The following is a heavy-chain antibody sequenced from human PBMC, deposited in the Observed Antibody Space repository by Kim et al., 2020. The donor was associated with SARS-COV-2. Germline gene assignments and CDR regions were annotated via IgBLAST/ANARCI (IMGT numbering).Heavy chain of an antibody. D-gene: IGHD3-22*01. CDR1: GFTFDIYD. V-gene: IGHV3-23*01. CDR2: ISGGGVNK. Sequence: GGSLRLSCVGSGFTFDIYDMSWVRQAPGKGLEWVSVISGGGVNKFYADSVRGRFTISRDNSKNTLYLQMNSLRDEDTALYYCAKMVVMDDDNYCYYCGMDVWGRGTTVTVSS. J-gene: IGHJ6*02. CDR3: AKMVVMDDDNYCYYCGMDV.